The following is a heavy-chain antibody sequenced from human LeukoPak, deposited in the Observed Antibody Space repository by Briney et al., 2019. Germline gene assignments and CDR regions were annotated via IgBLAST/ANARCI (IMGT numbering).Heavy chain of an antibody. CDR2: ISGSGGTT. D-gene: IGHD3-22*01. CDR1: GFTFSSYA. V-gene: IGHV3-23*01. J-gene: IGHJ4*02. Sequence: GGSLRLSCAASGFTFSSYAMSWVRQAPGKGLELVSGISGSGGTTYYADSVKGRFTISRDNSKNALYLQLNSLRAEDTAIYYCAKDLTYYYDSTGYYFDYWGQGTLVTVSS. CDR3: AKDLTYYYDSTGYYFDY.